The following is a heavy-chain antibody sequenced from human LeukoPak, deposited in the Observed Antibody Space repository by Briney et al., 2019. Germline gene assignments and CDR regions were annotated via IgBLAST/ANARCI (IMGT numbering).Heavy chain of an antibody. Sequence: PGGSLRLSCAASGFTFSSYAMSWVRQAPGKGLEWVSAISGSGGSTYYADSVKGRFTISRDNSKNTLYLQMNSLRAEDTAVYYCAKDEGRSYSSSWYGYWGQGTLVTVSS. CDR3: AKDEGRSYSSSWYGY. V-gene: IGHV3-23*01. CDR1: GFTFSSYA. J-gene: IGHJ4*02. D-gene: IGHD6-13*01. CDR2: ISGSGGST.